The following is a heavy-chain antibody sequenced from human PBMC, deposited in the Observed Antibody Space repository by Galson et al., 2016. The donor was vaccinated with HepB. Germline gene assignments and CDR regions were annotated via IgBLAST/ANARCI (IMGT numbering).Heavy chain of an antibody. V-gene: IGHV1-46*01. Sequence: SVKVSCKASGYTFTTYYIHWVRQAPGQGLGWVGIINPSDDSTGYAQKFQGRLTMTSDTSTNTVYMELSSLRSEDTAVYYCARDPQTDRFYNFWSAYFDAFDIWGQGTMVTVSS. D-gene: IGHD3-3*01. CDR3: ARDPQTDRFYNFWSAYFDAFDI. CDR2: INPSDDST. J-gene: IGHJ3*02. CDR1: GYTFTTYY.